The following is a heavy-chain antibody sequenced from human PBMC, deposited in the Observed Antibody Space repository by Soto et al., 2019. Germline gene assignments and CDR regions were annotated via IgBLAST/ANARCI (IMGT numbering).Heavy chain of an antibody. J-gene: IGHJ6*04. CDR2: IYYSGST. V-gene: IGHV4-59*01. CDR1: GGSISSYY. Sequence: ASETLSLTCTVSGGSISSYYWSWIRQPPGKGLEWIGYIYYSGSTNYNPSLKSRVTISVDTSRNQFSLKLSSVTAAATAVYYCARDWSGYSYGYYYYGMDVWGKGTTVT. D-gene: IGHD5-18*01. CDR3: ARDWSGYSYGYYYYGMDV.